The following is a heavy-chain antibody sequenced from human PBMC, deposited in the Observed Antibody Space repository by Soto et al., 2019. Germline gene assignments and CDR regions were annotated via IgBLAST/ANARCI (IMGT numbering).Heavy chain of an antibody. CDR1: GGSISSGGYY. D-gene: IGHD3-3*01. J-gene: IGHJ4*02. CDR2: IYYSRST. Sequence: PSETLSLTCTVSGGSISSGGYYWSWIRQHPGKGLEWIGYIYYSRSTYYNPSLKSRVTISVDTSKNQFSLKLSSVTAADTAVYYCARVEVLEWLSTNYYFDYWGQGTLVTVSS. CDR3: ARVEVLEWLSTNYYFDY. V-gene: IGHV4-31*03.